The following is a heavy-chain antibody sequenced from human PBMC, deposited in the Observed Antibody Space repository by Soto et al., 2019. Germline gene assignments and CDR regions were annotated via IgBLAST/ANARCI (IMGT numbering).Heavy chain of an antibody. CDR2: INAGNGNT. Sequence: ASVKVSCKASGYTFTSYAMHWVRQAPGQRLEWMGWINAGNGNTKYSQKFQGRVTITRDTSASTAYMELSSLRSEDTAVYYCARVYYDSSGYYSFADYWGQGTLVTAPQ. D-gene: IGHD3-22*01. CDR1: GYTFTSYA. CDR3: ARVYYDSSGYYSFADY. V-gene: IGHV1-3*01. J-gene: IGHJ4*02.